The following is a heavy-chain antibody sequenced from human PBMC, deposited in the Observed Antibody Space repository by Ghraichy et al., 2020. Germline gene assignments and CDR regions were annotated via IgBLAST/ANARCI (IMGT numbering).Heavy chain of an antibody. D-gene: IGHD3-16*01. CDR1: GVSISTYY. CDR3: VRDWGSSSSGGLGP. J-gene: IGHJ5*02. V-gene: IGHV4-59*01. Sequence: ETLSLTCTVSGVSISTYYWSWIRQPPGKGLEWIGYLYDSGSTKYNPSLKSRVTISVDTSKNQLSLKLTSVTAADTAVYYCVRDWGSSSSGGLGPWGQGTLVTVSS. CDR2: LYDSGST.